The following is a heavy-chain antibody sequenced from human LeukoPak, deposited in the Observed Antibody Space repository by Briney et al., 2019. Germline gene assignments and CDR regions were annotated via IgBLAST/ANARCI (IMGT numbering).Heavy chain of an antibody. J-gene: IGHJ4*02. CDR2: IYYSGST. V-gene: IGHV4-59*01. CDR1: GGSISSYY. Sequence: SSETLSLTCTVSGGSISSYYWSWIRQPPGKGLEWIGYIYYSGSTNYNPSLKSRVTISVDTSKNQFSLKLSSVTAADTAVYYCARDRGEHYYDSSGYYYFDYWGQGTLVTVSS. CDR3: ARDRGEHYYDSSGYYYFDY. D-gene: IGHD3-22*01.